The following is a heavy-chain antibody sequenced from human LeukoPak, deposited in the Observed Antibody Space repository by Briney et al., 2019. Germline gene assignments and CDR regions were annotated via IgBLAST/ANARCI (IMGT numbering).Heavy chain of an antibody. V-gene: IGHV6-1*01. Sequence: SQTLSLTCAISGDSISSNSAAWNWIRQSPSRGLEWLVRTYYRSKWYNDYAVFMKSRITVNPDTSKNQLSLQLNSVTPEDTAVYYCARDGYGYHTLDYWGQGTLVTVSS. CDR2: TYYRSKWYN. CDR1: GDSISSNSAA. J-gene: IGHJ4*02. CDR3: ARDGYGYHTLDY. D-gene: IGHD5-18*01.